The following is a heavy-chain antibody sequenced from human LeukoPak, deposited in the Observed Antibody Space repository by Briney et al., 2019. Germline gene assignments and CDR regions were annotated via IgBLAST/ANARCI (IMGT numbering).Heavy chain of an antibody. J-gene: IGHJ4*02. D-gene: IGHD3-10*01. CDR2: IYPGDSDT. CDR3: SRHENSYGSGGYYDS. Sequence: GESLKISCKASGYTFTTYWIAWVRPLPGKGLEWMGRIYPGDSDTRYSPSFQGQVTISADESITTAYLQWSSLEASDTAIYYCSRHENSYGSGGYYDSWGQGTLVTVSS. V-gene: IGHV5-51*01. CDR1: GYTFTTYW.